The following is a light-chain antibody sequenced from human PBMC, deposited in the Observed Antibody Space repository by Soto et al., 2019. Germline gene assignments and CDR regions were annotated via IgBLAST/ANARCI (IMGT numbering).Light chain of an antibody. J-gene: IGLJ1*01. V-gene: IGLV2-14*03. Sequence: QSALTQPASVSGSPGQSITVSCTETSSDVGGYNYVSWYQHHPGKAPKLMIYDVSNRPSGVSARFSGSKSGNTASLTISGLQAEEEADYYCSSYTSSTTLYVFGTGTKLTVL. CDR3: SSYTSSTTLYV. CDR2: DVS. CDR1: SSDVGGYNY.